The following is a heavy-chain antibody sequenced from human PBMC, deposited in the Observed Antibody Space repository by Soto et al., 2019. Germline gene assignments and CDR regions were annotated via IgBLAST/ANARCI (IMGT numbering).Heavy chain of an antibody. V-gene: IGHV1-46*01. CDR2: INPSGAST. CDR1: GYTFTNYY. D-gene: IGHD6-19*01. Sequence: ASVKGSLKSSGYTFTNYYIHWGRQAPGQGLECMGIINPSGASTNYAQKFQGRVTVTRDPSTRTVYLELSSLSSEDTAVYFCARDLSSYSSGCYDLCGRRPLVTFCS. CDR3: ARDLSSYSSGCYDL. J-gene: IGHJ2*01.